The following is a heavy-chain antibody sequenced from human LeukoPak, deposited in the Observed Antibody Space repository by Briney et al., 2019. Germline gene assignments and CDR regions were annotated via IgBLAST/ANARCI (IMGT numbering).Heavy chain of an antibody. V-gene: IGHV4-34*01. CDR3: ARHLRVKSALWFGELTAYFDY. CDR2: IYYSGST. D-gene: IGHD3-10*01. J-gene: IGHJ4*02. CDR1: GVSFSGYY. Sequence: SETLSLTCAVYGVSFSGYYWSWIRQPPGKGLEWIGSIYYSGSTYYNPSLKSRVTISVDTSKNQFSLKLSSVTAADTAVYYCARHLRVKSALWFGELTAYFDYWGQGTLVTVSS.